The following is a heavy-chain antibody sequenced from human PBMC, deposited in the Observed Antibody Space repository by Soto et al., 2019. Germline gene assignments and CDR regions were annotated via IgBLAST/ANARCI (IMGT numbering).Heavy chain of an antibody. CDR2: ISSSSSYI. CDR1: GFTFSSYS. J-gene: IGHJ6*02. CDR3: ARDRAAAPDGMDV. Sequence: EVQLVESGGGLVKPGGSLRLSCAASGFTFSSYSMNWVRQAPGKGLEWVSSISSSSSYIYYADSVKGRFTISRDNAKNSLYLQMNSLRAEDTAVYYCARDRAAAPDGMDVWGQGTTDTVSS. D-gene: IGHD6-13*01. V-gene: IGHV3-21*01.